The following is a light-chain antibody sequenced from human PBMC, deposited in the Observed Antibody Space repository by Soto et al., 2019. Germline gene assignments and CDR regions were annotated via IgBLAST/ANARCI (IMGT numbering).Light chain of an antibody. J-gene: IGKJ5*01. CDR1: QSISTY. Sequence: DIQMTQSPSALSASVRGRSTITFLASQSISTYLNWYQQKPGKAPNLLIYSASNLQSGVPSRFSGSGSGTDFTLTISSLQPEDFAAYYCQQSYGTPITFGQGTRLEIK. CDR2: SAS. V-gene: IGKV1-39*01. CDR3: QQSYGTPIT.